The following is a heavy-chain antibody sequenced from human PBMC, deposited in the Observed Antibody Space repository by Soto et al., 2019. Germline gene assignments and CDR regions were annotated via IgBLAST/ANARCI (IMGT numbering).Heavy chain of an antibody. V-gene: IGHV1-69*01. CDR3: ARSGKEYGSESYEYYFYYMDV. Sequence: QVQLVQSGAEVKKPGSSVKVSCKASGGTFSTYGISWVRQAPGQGLEWTGGIIPIFGTANYAQKFQGRVTITADESTSTAYMELSSLRSEDTAVYYRARSGKEYGSESYEYYFYYMDVWGKGTTVSVSS. D-gene: IGHD3-10*01. CDR1: GGTFSTYG. J-gene: IGHJ6*03. CDR2: IIPIFGTA.